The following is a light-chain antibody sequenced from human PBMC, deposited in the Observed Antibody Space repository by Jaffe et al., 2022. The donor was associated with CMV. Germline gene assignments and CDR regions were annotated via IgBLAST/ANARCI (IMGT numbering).Light chain of an antibody. Sequence: EIVLTQSPGTLSLSPGETATLSCTASQSVSGSYLAWYQRKPGQAPRLLIYGASSRATGISDRFSGSGSGTDFTLTINRLEPEDCAVYYCQQYGNSPGYTFGLGTKLEIK. J-gene: IGKJ2*01. V-gene: IGKV3-20*01. CDR2: GAS. CDR3: QQYGNSPGYT. CDR1: QSVSGSY.